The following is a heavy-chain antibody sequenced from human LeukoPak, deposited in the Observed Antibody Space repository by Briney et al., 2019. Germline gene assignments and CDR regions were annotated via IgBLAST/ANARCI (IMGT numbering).Heavy chain of an antibody. J-gene: IGHJ6*03. CDR3: ARAGSYYYYYMDV. CDR2: IYYSGST. D-gene: IGHD1-26*01. Sequence: SETLSLTCTVSGGSISSYYWSWIRQPPGKGLEWIGYIYYSGSTNYNPSLKSRVTISVDTSKNQFSLKLSSVTAADTAVYYCARAGSYYYYYMDVWGKGTTVTVSS. V-gene: IGHV4-59*01. CDR1: GGSISSYY.